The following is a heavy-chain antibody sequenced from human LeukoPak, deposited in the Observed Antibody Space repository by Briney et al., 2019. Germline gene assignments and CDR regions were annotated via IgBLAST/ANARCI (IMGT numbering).Heavy chain of an antibody. V-gene: IGHV3-21*01. D-gene: IGHD6-13*01. Sequence: GGSLRLSCAASGFTFSSYSMNWVRQAPGKGLEWVSSISSSSSYIYYADSVKGRFTISRDNAKNSLYLQMNSLRAEDTAVYYCARDFSAAASSSFDYWGQGTLVTVSS. CDR2: ISSSSSYI. J-gene: IGHJ4*02. CDR3: ARDFSAAASSSFDY. CDR1: GFTFSSYS.